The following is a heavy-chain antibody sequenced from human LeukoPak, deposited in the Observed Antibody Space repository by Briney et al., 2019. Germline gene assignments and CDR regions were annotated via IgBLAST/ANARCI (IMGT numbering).Heavy chain of an antibody. CDR2: ISSSSSYI. D-gene: IGHD7-27*01. CDR3: ASPSGDGDY. CDR1: GFTFSSSE. J-gene: IGHJ4*02. Sequence: PGGSLRLSCAASGFTFSSSEMNWVRQASGKGLEWVSSISSSSSYIYYADSVKGRFTISRDNAKNSLYLQMNSLRAGDTAVYYCASPSGDGDYWGQGTLVTVSS. V-gene: IGHV3-21*01.